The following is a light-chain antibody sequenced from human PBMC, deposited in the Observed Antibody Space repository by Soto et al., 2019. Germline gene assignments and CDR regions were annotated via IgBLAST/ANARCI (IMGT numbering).Light chain of an antibody. J-gene: IGKJ1*01. V-gene: IGKV1-5*03. CDR2: KAS. Sequence: IQMTQSPSTLSASVGDRVTITCRASQTISNWLAWYQQKPGKAPKLLIYKASTLESGVPSRLSVSGSGTEFTLTISSLQPEDFATYYCQQYNSYSQTFGQGTKVEIK. CDR1: QTISNW. CDR3: QQYNSYSQT.